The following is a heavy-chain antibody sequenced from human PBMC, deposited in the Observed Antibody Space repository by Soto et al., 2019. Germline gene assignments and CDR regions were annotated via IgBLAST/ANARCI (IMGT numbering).Heavy chain of an antibody. CDR2: ISAYNGNT. V-gene: IGHV1-18*01. CDR1: GYTFTSYG. J-gene: IGHJ6*02. D-gene: IGHD1-1*01. Sequence: QVQLVQSGAEVKKPGASVKVSCKASGYTFTSYGISWVRQAPGQGLEWMGWISAYNGNTNYAQKLQSRVTMTTDTSTSTAYMELRSLRSDDTAVYYCARESEQLDRAVLYYGMDVWGQGTTVTVSS. CDR3: ARESEQLDRAVLYYGMDV.